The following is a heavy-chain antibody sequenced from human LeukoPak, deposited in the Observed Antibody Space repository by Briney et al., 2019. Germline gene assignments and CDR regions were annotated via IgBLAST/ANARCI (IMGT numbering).Heavy chain of an antibody. V-gene: IGHV3-9*01. CDR3: IKAGGAGSYYFWFDS. Sequence: GGSLRLSCAASGFTFGNYAIHWVRQVPGKGLEWVSSISWNNDTIGYADSVKGRFTISRDNAKNSGYLQMNSLRPEDTALYYCIKAGGAGSYYFWFDSWGQGTLVTVSS. J-gene: IGHJ5*01. D-gene: IGHD3-10*01. CDR1: GFTFGNYA. CDR2: ISWNNDTI.